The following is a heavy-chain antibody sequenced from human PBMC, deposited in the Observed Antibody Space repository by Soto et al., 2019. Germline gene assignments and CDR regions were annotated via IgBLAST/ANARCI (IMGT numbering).Heavy chain of an antibody. J-gene: IGHJ6*04. V-gene: IGHV3-66*01. CDR3: ARDDVFCDGGRCYGIPVDV. Sequence: EVQLVESGGGLVQPGGSLRLSCAASGFTVSSKYMTWVRQAPGKGLEWVSLIQSGGTTYYADSVKGRFTISRDTSENTVHLQMDSLRVEDTAVYYCARDDVFCDGGRCYGIPVDVWGKGTTVTVSS. CDR1: GFTVSSKY. D-gene: IGHD2-15*01. CDR2: IQSGGTT.